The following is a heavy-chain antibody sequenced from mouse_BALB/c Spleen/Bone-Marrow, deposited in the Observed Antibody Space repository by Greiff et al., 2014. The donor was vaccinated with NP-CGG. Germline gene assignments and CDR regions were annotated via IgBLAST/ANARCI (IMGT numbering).Heavy chain of an antibody. CDR1: GFTFSSYG. Sequence: EVQLQVSGGDLVKPGGSLKLSCAASGFTFSSYGMSWGRQTPDKRLEWVATISSGGSNTYYPDSVKGRFTISRDSAKNTLYLQMSSLKSEDTAMYYCAGHQRYYAMDYWGQGTSVTVSS. CDR3: AGHQRYYAMDY. CDR2: ISSGGSNT. J-gene: IGHJ4*01. V-gene: IGHV5-6*01.